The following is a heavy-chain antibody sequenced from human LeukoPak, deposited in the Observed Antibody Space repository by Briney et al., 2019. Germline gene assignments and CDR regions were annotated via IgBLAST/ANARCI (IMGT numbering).Heavy chain of an antibody. Sequence: GGSLRLSCAASGFSFSGSAMHWVRQAPGKGLEWVAATSYHGRDKYYADGVSGRFTISRDNSKNTLHLEMNSLRTDDTAVYYCTKERGGGGRRINLMVGGYGPWGQGTQVTVSS. J-gene: IGHJ5*02. CDR1: GFSFSGSA. CDR3: TKERGGGGRRINLMVGGYGP. D-gene: IGHD3-22*01. V-gene: IGHV3-30*04. CDR2: TSYHGRDK.